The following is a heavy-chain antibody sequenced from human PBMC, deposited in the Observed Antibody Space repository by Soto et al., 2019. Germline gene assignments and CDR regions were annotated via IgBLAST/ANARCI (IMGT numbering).Heavy chain of an antibody. D-gene: IGHD3-10*01. V-gene: IGHV1-69*02. Sequence: QVHLVQSGAELRKPGSSVRVSCKASGDTFNSYTINWVRQAPGLGLEWMGRTIPILSMSNYALKFQGRLTLTADKSTSTAYMVLSSLRSADTAIYYCATSYGSGSQAFDYWGQGALVTVSS. CDR1: GDTFNSYT. CDR3: ATSYGSGSQAFDY. CDR2: TIPILSMS. J-gene: IGHJ4*02.